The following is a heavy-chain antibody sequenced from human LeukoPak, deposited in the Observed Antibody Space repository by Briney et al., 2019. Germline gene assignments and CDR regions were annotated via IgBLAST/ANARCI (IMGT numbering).Heavy chain of an antibody. J-gene: IGHJ6*03. CDR1: GGTFSSYA. V-gene: IGHV1-69*05. CDR3: ARADRIAAAGTTEKGFWGYYYYMDV. CDR2: IIPIFGTP. D-gene: IGHD6-13*01. Sequence: SVKVSCKASGGTFSSYAISWVRQAPGQGLEWMGGIIPIFGTPNYAQKFQGRVTITTDESTSTAYMELSSLRSEDTAVYYCARADRIAAAGTTEKGFWGYYYYMDVWGKGTTVTVSS.